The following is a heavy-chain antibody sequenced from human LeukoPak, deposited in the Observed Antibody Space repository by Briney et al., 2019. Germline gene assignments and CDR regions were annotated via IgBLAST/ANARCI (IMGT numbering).Heavy chain of an antibody. CDR2: ISGSGGST. Sequence: GGSLRLSCAASGFTFSSYAMSWVRQVSGKGLEWVSVISGSGGSTYYADSVKGRFTISRDNSKNTLYPQMNSLRAEDTAVYYCAKMEGYCTSTSCYGWFDPWGQGTLVTVSS. V-gene: IGHV3-23*01. CDR1: GFTFSSYA. CDR3: AKMEGYCTSTSCYGWFDP. D-gene: IGHD2-2*01. J-gene: IGHJ5*02.